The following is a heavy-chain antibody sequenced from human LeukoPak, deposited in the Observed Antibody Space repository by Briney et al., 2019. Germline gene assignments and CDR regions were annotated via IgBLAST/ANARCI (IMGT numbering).Heavy chain of an antibody. CDR3: ARLADITIVRGVGWFDP. CDR2: IYYSGST. D-gene: IGHD3-10*01. J-gene: IGHJ5*02. CDR1: GGSISSSSYY. V-gene: IGHV4-39*01. Sequence: PSETLSLTCTVSGGSISSSSYYWGWIRQPPGKGLEWIGSIYYSGSTYYNPSLKSRVTISVDTSKNQFSLKLSSVTAADTAVYYCARLADITIVRGVGWFDPWGQGTLVTVSS.